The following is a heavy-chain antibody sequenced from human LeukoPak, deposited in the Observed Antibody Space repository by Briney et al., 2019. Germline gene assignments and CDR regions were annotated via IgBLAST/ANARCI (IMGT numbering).Heavy chain of an antibody. J-gene: IGHJ4*02. V-gene: IGHV3-23*01. CDR2: ISGSGVST. CDR1: GFTFSSYA. CDR3: AKRLGITVSGSRGHYYFDY. D-gene: IGHD6-19*01. Sequence: GGSLRLSCAASGFTFSSYAMSWVRQAPGKGLEWVPAISGSGVSTYYADSVKGRFTISRDNSKNTLYLQMNSLRAEDTAVYYGAKRLGITVSGSRGHYYFDYWGQGTLVTVSS.